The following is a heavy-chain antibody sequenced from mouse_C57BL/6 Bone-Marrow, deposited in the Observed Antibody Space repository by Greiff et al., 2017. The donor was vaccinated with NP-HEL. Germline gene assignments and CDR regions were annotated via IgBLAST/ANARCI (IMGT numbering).Heavy chain of an antibody. CDR2: IYPGSGNT. Sequence: VQLQQSGAELVRPGASVKLSCKASGYTFTDYYINWVKQRPGQGLEWIARIYPGSGNTYYNEKFKGKATLTAEKSSSTAYMQLSSLTSEDSAVYFRAITTVVAPPYYAKDYWGQGTSGTVSS. CDR1: GYTFTDYY. CDR3: AITTVVAPPYYAKDY. D-gene: IGHD1-1*01. J-gene: IGHJ4*01. V-gene: IGHV1-76*01.